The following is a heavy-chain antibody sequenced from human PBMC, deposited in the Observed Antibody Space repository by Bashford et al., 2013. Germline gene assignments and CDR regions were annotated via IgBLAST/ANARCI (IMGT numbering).Heavy chain of an antibody. D-gene: IGHD6-19*01. CDR2: ISRGSDTI. J-gene: IGHJ4*02. V-gene: IGHV3-48*02. CDR3: AAQEYTSGWYDGVY. Sequence: VRQAPGKGLEWVSYISRGSDTIYYADSVKGRFTISRDNAKNSLYLQMNSLRDEDTAVYYCAAQEYTSGWYDGVYWGQGTLVTVSS.